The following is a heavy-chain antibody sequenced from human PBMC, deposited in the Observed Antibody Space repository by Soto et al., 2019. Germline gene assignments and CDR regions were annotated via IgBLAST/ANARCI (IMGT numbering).Heavy chain of an antibody. V-gene: IGHV1-69*13. D-gene: IGHD6-13*01. J-gene: IGHJ4*02. CDR2: IVPIRRTA. CDR3: VRDSGAKLSSS. CDR1: GGTFSSCR. Sequence: SVKVSCKASGGTFSSCRINWVRQAPGRGVEWVGGIVPIRRTADYAQAFQGRVSITADESARTSYMELRSLRSQDTAVYYCVRDSGAKLSSSWGQGTLVTVSS.